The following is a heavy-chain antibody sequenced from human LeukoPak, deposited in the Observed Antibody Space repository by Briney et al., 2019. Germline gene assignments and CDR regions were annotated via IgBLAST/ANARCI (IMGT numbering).Heavy chain of an antibody. CDR1: GFTFSSYA. CDR3: ARGDHIVVVQGAFDI. Sequence: GGSLRLSCAASGFTFSSYAMHWVRQAPGKGLEWVAVISYDGSNKYYADSVKGRFTISRDNSKNTLYLQMNSLRAEDTAVYYCARGDHIVVVQGAFDIWGQGTMVTVSS. V-gene: IGHV3-30-3*01. CDR2: ISYDGSNK. J-gene: IGHJ3*02. D-gene: IGHD2-2*01.